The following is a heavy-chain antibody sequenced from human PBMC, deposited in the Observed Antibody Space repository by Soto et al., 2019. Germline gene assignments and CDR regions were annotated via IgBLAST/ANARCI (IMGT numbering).Heavy chain of an antibody. CDR1: GASITSDY. J-gene: IGHJ4*02. D-gene: IGHD3-3*01. V-gene: IGHV4-59*08. Sequence: SETLSLTCSVSGASITSDYWSWIRQPPEKGLEWIGYMHHSGTANYNPSLKSRVAISVDTSKNQFSLKLNSVTAADTAVYYWTRYYDFWTGLDYWGKETLVT. CDR3: TRYYDFWTGLDY. CDR2: MHHSGTA.